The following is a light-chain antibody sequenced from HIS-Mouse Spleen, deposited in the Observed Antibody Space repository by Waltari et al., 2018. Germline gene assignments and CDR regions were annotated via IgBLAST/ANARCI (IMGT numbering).Light chain of an antibody. Sequence: QSALTQPPSVSGSPGQSVTISCTGTSSAVGRYNRVSWYQQPPGTAPKLMIYEVSNRPSGVPDRFSGSKSGNTASLTISGLKAEDEADYYCSSYTSSSTVFGTGTKVTVL. CDR3: SSYTSSSTV. CDR1: SSAVGRYNR. J-gene: IGLJ1*01. CDR2: EVS. V-gene: IGLV2-18*02.